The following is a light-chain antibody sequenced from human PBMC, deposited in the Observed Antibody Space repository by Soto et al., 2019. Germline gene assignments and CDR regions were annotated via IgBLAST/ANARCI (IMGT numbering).Light chain of an antibody. CDR1: SSDVGGYNY. CDR3: SSYTSSSTSSYV. J-gene: IGLJ1*01. Sequence: QSVLTQPASVSGSPGQSIAISCTGTSSDVGGYNYGSWYQQHPGKAPKLMIYEVSNRPSGVSNRFSGSKSGNTASLTISGLQAEDEADYYCSSYTSSSTSSYVFGTGATLTVL. V-gene: IGLV2-14*01. CDR2: EVS.